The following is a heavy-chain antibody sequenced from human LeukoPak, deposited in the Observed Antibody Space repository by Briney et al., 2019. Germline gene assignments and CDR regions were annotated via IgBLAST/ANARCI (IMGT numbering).Heavy chain of an antibody. V-gene: IGHV4-61*08. J-gene: IGHJ4*02. CDR1: GGSVSSGGYY. D-gene: IGHD3-22*01. CDR2: IYYSGST. Sequence: PSETLSLTCTVSGGSVSSGGYYWSWIRQPPGKGLEWFGYIYYSGSTNYNPSLKSRVTISVDTSKNQFSLKLSSVTAADTAVYYCARSSVVPTFDYWGQGTLVTVSS. CDR3: ARSSVVPTFDY.